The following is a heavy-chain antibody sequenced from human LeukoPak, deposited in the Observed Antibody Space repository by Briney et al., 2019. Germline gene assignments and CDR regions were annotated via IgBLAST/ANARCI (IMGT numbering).Heavy chain of an antibody. CDR1: GFIFSSYA. D-gene: IGHD1-20*01. CDR3: AKDRITGTPYYFDY. CDR2: ISGSGGST. Sequence: PGGSLRLSCAASGFIFSSYAMSWVRQARGKGLEWVLGISGSGGSTYYADSVKGRFTISRDNSKNTLYLQMDSLRAEDTAVYYCAKDRITGTPYYFDYWGQGTLVTVSS. V-gene: IGHV3-23*01. J-gene: IGHJ4*02.